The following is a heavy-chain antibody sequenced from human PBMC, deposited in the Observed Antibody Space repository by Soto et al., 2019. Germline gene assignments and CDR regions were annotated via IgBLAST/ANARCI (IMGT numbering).Heavy chain of an antibody. CDR3: ARDISGYSSSWDIFDY. D-gene: IGHD6-13*01. J-gene: IGHJ4*02. V-gene: IGHV1-69*01. Sequence: QVQLVQSGAEVKKPGSSVKVSCKASGGTFSSYAISWVRQAPGQGLQWMGGIILIFGTANYAQKFQGRVKITADEATSTAYMELSRLKSEDKAVYYCARDISGYSSSWDIFDYWGQGTLVTVSS. CDR1: GGTFSSYA. CDR2: IILIFGTA.